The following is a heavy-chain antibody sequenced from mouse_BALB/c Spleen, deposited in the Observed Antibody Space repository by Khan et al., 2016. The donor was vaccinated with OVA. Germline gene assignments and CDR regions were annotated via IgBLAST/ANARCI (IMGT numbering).Heavy chain of an antibody. CDR1: GYTFASYT. J-gene: IGHJ4*01. CDR3: ARSELRQAMDY. Sequence: QVQLQQSGAELARPGASVKMSCKASGYTFASYTMNWVKQRPGQVLEWIGKINPTSGYTDYNQNFKDKATLTADKSSSTAYMQLRSLTSEDSAVYYVARSELRQAMDYWGQGTSVTVSS. V-gene: IGHV1-4*01. D-gene: IGHD2-4*01. CDR2: INPTSGYT.